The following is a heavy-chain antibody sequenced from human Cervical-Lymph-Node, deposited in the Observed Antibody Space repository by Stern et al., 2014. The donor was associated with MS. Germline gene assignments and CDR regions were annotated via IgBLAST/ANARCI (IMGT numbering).Heavy chain of an antibody. V-gene: IGHV1-46*03. D-gene: IGHD6-13*01. CDR3: ASLAAAGDDYYYGMDV. Sequence: VQLLESGAEVKKPGASVKVSCKASGYTFTSYYMHWVRQAPGQGLEWMGIINPSGGSTSYAQKFQGRVTMTRDTSTSTVYMELSSLRSEDTAVYYCASLAAAGDDYYYGMDVWGQGTTVTVSS. J-gene: IGHJ6*02. CDR2: INPSGGST. CDR1: GYTFTSYY.